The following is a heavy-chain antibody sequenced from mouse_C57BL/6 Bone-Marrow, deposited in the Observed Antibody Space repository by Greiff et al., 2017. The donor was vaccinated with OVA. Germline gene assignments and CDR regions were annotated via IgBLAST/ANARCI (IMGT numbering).Heavy chain of an antibody. V-gene: IGHV2-2*01. CDR2: IWSGGST. CDR3: ASQSYYGSSYGYLDV. D-gene: IGHD1-1*01. CDR1: GFSLTSYG. Sequence: VLLVESGPGLVQPSQSLPITCTASGFSLTSYGVHWVRQSPGKGLEWLGVIWSGGSTDYNAAFISRLSISKDNSKDQVFFKMNSLQADDTAIYYCASQSYYGSSYGYLDVWGTGTTVTVSS. J-gene: IGHJ1*03.